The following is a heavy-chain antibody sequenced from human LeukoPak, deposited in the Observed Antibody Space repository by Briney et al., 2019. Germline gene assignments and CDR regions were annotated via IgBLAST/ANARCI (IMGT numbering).Heavy chain of an antibody. CDR1: GYTFTDFG. CDR3: ARAESMALYFLY. D-gene: IGHD1-14*01. Sequence: ASVKVSCKASGYTFTDFGFIWVRQAPGQGLEWMGWVSTYNGDTDYAKKFQDRVTMTTESSTQTTFMELRNLRSDDAAVYYCARAESMALYFLYWGQGTLVSVSS. J-gene: IGHJ1*01. V-gene: IGHV1-18*01. CDR2: VSTYNGDT.